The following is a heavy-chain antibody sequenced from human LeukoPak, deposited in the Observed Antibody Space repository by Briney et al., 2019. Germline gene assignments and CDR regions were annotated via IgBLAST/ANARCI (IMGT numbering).Heavy chain of an antibody. J-gene: IGHJ4*02. V-gene: IGHV4-38-2*02. CDR1: RYSISSGYY. CDR2: IYHSGST. CDR3: ARDFDY. Sequence: SETLSLTCTLSRYSISSGYYWGWIRPPPGKGLEWIGSIYHSGSTYYNPSLKSRLTISVDTSKNQFSLKLSSVTAADTAVYYCARDFDYWGQGTLVTVSS.